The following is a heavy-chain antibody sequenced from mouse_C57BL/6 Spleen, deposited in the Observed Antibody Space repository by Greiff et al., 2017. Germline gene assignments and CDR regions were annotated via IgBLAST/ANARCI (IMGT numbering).Heavy chain of an antibody. CDR2: ISSGGDYI. V-gene: IGHV5-9-1*02. J-gene: IGHJ4*01. CDR1: GFTFSSYA. D-gene: IGHD2-2*01. CDR3: TREGGGGYYYAMDY. Sequence: EVMLVESGEGLVKPGGSLKLSCAASGFTFSSYAMSWVRQTPEKRLEWVAYISSGGDYIYYADTVKGRFTISRDNARNTLYLQMSSLKSEDTAMYYCTREGGGGYYYAMDYWGQGTSVTVSS.